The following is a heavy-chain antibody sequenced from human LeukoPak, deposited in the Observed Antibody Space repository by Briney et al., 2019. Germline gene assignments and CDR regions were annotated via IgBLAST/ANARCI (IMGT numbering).Heavy chain of an antibody. Sequence: SQTLSLTCAISGDSVSSNSAAWNWIRQSPSRGLEWLVRTYYRVKWYNDYAVSVKSRITINPDTSNNQFSLQLSSVTPEDTAVYYCAGGYSSGGKWFDPWGQGTLVTVSS. CDR3: AGGYSSGGKWFDP. V-gene: IGHV6-1*01. J-gene: IGHJ5*02. D-gene: IGHD6-19*01. CDR1: GDSVSSNSAA. CDR2: TYYRVKWYN.